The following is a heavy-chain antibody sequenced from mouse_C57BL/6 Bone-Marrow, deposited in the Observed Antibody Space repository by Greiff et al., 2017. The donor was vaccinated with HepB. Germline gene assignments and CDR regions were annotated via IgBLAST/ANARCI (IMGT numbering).Heavy chain of an antibody. CDR1: GFNIKDDY. D-gene: IGHD2-1*01. V-gene: IGHV14-4*01. CDR3: TFYGKYPYFDY. CDR2: IDPENGDT. J-gene: IGHJ2*01. Sequence: VQLKQSGAELVRPGASVKLSCTASGFNIKDDYMHWVKQRPEQGLEWIGWIDPENGDTEYASKFQGKATITADTSSNTAYLQLSSLTSEDAAVYYCTFYGKYPYFDYGGQGTTLTVSA.